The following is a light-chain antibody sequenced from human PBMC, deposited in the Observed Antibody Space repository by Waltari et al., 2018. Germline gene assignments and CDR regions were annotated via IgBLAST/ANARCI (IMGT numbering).Light chain of an antibody. CDR1: QDISTS. Sequence: EIHMTQSPSSVSASVGDRVSMSCRASQDISTSLAWYQQKSGKAPSLLIYHSSTLQSGVPSRFSGAGTGTDCTLTINNLHPEDVATYFCQQGDTAPPAFGPGTKVELK. J-gene: IGKJ1*01. CDR3: QQGDTAPPA. V-gene: IGKV1-12*01. CDR2: HSS.